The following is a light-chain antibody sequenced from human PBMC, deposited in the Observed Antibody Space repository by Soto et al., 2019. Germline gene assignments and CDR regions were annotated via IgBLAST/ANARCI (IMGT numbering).Light chain of an antibody. CDR1: SSDIGGYNF. CDR3: SSHAGSNNWGV. V-gene: IGLV2-8*01. J-gene: IGLJ3*02. CDR2: EVS. Sequence: QSALTQPPSASGSPGQSVTISCTGTSSDIGGYNFVSWYQQHPGKAPKLMIYEVSKRPSGVPDRFSGSKSGNTASLTVSGLQGEDEAAYYCSSHAGSNNWGVFGGGTKLTVL.